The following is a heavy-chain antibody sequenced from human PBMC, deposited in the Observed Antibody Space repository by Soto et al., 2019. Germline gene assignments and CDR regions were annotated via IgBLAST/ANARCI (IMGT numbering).Heavy chain of an antibody. CDR1: GDSIRSYY. Sequence: SETLSLTCTVSGDSIRSYYWTWIRQSPGKGLEWIAYMYYSGNTNSNPSLKSRVSISVDTSKNQFSLRLTSVTAADTAVYYCASGFSLDVSGQGTTVTVSS. CDR2: MYYSGNT. V-gene: IGHV4-59*01. J-gene: IGHJ6*02. CDR3: ASGFSLDV. D-gene: IGHD3-10*01.